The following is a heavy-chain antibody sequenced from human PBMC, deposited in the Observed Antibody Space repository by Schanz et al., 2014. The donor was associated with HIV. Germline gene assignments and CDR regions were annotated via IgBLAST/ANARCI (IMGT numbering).Heavy chain of an antibody. CDR2: ITESGGRT. CDR1: GFTFSNFA. J-gene: IGHJ4*02. D-gene: IGHD2-15*01. V-gene: IGHV3-23*01. Sequence: EVQMLESGGGSVQPGGSLRLSCAASGFTFSNFAMSWVRQAPGKGLEWVSSITESGGRTYYADSVNGRFTISRDNSKNTLYLQMTTLRTEDTAVYYCAKFGRLLGNFDDWGQGTLVTVSS. CDR3: AKFGRLLGNFDD.